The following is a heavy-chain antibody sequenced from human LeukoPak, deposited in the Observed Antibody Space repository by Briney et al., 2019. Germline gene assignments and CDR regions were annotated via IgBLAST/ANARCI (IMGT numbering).Heavy chain of an antibody. J-gene: IGHJ4*02. V-gene: IGHV3-21*01. D-gene: IGHD6-19*01. Sequence: GGSLRLSCAASGFTFSSYSMNWVRQAPGKGLEWVSSISSSSSYIYYADSVKGRFTISRDNAKNSLYLQMNSLRAEDTAVYYCARHPATYIAVAGHFDYRGQGTLVTVSS. CDR3: ARHPATYIAVAGHFDY. CDR2: ISSSSSYI. CDR1: GFTFSSYS.